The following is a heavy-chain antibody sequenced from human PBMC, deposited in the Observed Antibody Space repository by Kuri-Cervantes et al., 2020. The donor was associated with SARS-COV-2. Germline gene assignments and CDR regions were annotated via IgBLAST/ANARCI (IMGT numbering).Heavy chain of an antibody. CDR1: GFTFSDCS. V-gene: IGHV3-30*04. CDR2: MSYDGSNI. Sequence: GESLKISCAASGFTFSDCSMHWVRQAPGKGLEWVAVMSYDGSNIYYADSVKGRFTISRDNSKNTLYLQMNSLGAEDTAIYYCATLFDSSGFMFDYWGQGTLVTVSS. CDR3: ATLFDSSGFMFDY. J-gene: IGHJ4*02. D-gene: IGHD3-22*01.